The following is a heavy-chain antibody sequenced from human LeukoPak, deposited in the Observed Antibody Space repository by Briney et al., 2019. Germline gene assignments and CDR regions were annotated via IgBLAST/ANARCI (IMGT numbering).Heavy chain of an antibody. J-gene: IGHJ6*03. Sequence: ASVKVSCKASGYTFIAYYIHWVRQAPGQGLEWMGWLNPNSGGTNYAQKLQGRVTMTTDTSTSTAYMELRSLRSDDTAVYYCARVGCSGGSCYSRSLYYYYYMDVWGKGTTVTISS. D-gene: IGHD2-15*01. CDR1: GYTFIAYY. CDR2: LNPNSGGT. V-gene: IGHV1-2*02. CDR3: ARVGCSGGSCYSRSLYYYYYMDV.